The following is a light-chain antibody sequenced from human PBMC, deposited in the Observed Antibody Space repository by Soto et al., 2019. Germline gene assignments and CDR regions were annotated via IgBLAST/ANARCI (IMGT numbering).Light chain of an antibody. J-gene: IGKJ1*01. Sequence: DIQMTQFPSTRSASVGDRVTITCRASQSISSWLAWYQQKPGKAPKLLMYDASNLASGVPSRFSGSGSGTEFTLTISSLQPDDFATYYCQQYNSYSTFGQGTKVEIK. V-gene: IGKV1-5*01. CDR2: DAS. CDR1: QSISSW. CDR3: QQYNSYST.